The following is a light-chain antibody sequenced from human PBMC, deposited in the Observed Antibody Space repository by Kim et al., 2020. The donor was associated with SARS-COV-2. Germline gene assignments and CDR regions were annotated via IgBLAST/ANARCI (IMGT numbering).Light chain of an antibody. CDR3: SLYSSSSTLSDVV. J-gene: IGLJ2*01. Sequence: ITISCTGTSSDVGGYNYVSWYQQHPGKAPKLMIYNVSNRPSGVSNRFSGSKSGNTASLTISGLQAEDEADYYCSLYSSSSTLSDVVFGGGTQLTVL. V-gene: IGLV2-14*03. CDR1: SSDVGGYNY. CDR2: NVS.